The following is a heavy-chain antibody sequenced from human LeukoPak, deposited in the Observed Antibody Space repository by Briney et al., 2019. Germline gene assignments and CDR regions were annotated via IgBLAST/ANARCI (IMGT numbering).Heavy chain of an antibody. V-gene: IGHV3-23*01. Sequence: GRSLRLSCAASGFTFSSYAMSWVRQAPGKGLEWVSAISGSGGSTYYADSVKGRFTISRDNSKNTLYLQMNSLRAEDTAVYYCATTYSSAPALFWGQGTLVTVSS. CDR2: ISGSGGST. CDR1: GFTFSSYA. CDR3: ATTYSSAPALF. J-gene: IGHJ4*02. D-gene: IGHD6-25*01.